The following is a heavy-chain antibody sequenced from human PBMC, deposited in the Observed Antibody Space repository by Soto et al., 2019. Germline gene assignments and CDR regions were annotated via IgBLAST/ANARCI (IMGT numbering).Heavy chain of an antibody. D-gene: IGHD3-10*01. CDR3: AVSAVREIMAQESSGMAV. CDR2: IMPTVDSA. Sequence: QVQLVQSGAEVKTPGSSVKVSCKASGGTLSDYAISWVRQAPGQGLEWMGGIMPTVDSANDAQNFQGRLTISADESTSTAKLELSSLLSADTAVYYCAVSAVREIMAQESSGMAVWGQGTTVIVSS. V-gene: IGHV1-69*01. J-gene: IGHJ6*02. CDR1: GGTLSDYA.